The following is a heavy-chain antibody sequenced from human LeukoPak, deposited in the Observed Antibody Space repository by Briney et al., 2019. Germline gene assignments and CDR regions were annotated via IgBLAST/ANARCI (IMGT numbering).Heavy chain of an antibody. Sequence: PSETLSLTCAVSGYSVSSGYYWGWIRQPPGKGLEWIGSIYHSGSTYYNPSLKSRVTISVDTSKNLFYLKLSSVTTADTAVYYCARTVLRFLEWLPPRPYYYYMDVWGKGTTVTVSS. CDR3: ARTVLRFLEWLPPRPYYYYMDV. V-gene: IGHV4-38-2*01. J-gene: IGHJ6*03. CDR2: IYHSGST. D-gene: IGHD3-3*01. CDR1: GYSVSSGYY.